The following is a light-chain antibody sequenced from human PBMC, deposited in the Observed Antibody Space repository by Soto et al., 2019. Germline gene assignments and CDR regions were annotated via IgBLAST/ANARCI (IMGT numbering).Light chain of an antibody. CDR2: GAS. Sequence: DIQMTQSPSSLSASVGDRVTITCRASQTMSTYLHWFQQEPGKAPKLLIYGASSLQSGVPSRFSASGYGTEFTLTISSLQPEDFATYYCQQTSTTPQTFGVGTKVEIK. CDR1: QTMSTY. V-gene: IGKV1-39*01. CDR3: QQTSTTPQT. J-gene: IGKJ4*01.